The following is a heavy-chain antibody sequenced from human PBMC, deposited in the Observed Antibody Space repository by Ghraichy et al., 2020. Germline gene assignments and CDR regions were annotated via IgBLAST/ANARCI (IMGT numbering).Heavy chain of an antibody. CDR2: ISGDGGNK. J-gene: IGHJ4*02. CDR1: GFTLTPYA. V-gene: IGHV3-33*01. D-gene: IGHD5-24*01. Sequence: GGSLRLSCAGSGFTLTPYAMSWVRQAPGQGLEWVAVISGDGGNKYYADSVKGRFTISRDNSKNTLYLQMNSLKDEDTAVYYCARDLGDGYNHFDYWGQGTLVTVSS. CDR3: ARDLGDGYNHFDY.